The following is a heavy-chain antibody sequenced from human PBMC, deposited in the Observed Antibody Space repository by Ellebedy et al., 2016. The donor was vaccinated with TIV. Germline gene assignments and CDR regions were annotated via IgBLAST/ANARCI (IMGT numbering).Heavy chain of an antibody. Sequence: GESLKISCAASGFTFSSYAMSWVRQAPGKGLEWVSTISNTGSRTYYADSVEGRFIISRYNSKKTLYLQMTSLRAEDTAVYYCAKGRGGGSDSSAPRYYFDYWGLGTLVTVSS. D-gene: IGHD3-22*01. J-gene: IGHJ4*02. V-gene: IGHV3-23*01. CDR1: GFTFSSYA. CDR2: ISNTGSRT. CDR3: AKGRGGGSDSSAPRYYFDY.